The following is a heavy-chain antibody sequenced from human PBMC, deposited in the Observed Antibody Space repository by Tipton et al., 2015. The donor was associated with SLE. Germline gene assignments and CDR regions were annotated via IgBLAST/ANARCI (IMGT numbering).Heavy chain of an antibody. Sequence: QLVQSGGGLVKPGGSLRLSCAASGFTFSDYYMSWIRQAPGKGLEWVSYISSSGSTIYYADSVKGRFTISRDNAKNSLYLQMNSLSAEDTGVYCCARDQTGDSFLGYFDLWGRGTLVTVS. CDR1: GFTFSDYY. CDR2: ISSSGSTI. V-gene: IGHV3-11*01. CDR3: ARDQTGDSFLGYFDL. D-gene: IGHD7-27*01. J-gene: IGHJ2*01.